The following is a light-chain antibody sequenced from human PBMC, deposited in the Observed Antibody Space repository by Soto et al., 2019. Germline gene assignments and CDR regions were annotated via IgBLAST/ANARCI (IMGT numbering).Light chain of an antibody. CDR2: EVS. J-gene: IGLJ1*01. Sequence: QSALTQPASVSGSPGPAITISRSGTSSDVGSYDHVAWYQQFPGKTPKLMIYEVSNRPSGVSSRFSGSKSGNTASLTISGLQAEDEADYYCISYTGSSTSYVFGSGTKVTVL. V-gene: IGLV2-14*01. CDR3: ISYTGSSTSYV. CDR1: SSDVGSYDH.